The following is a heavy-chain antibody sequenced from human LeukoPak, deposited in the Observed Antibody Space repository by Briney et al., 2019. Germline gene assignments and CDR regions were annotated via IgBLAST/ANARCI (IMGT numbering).Heavy chain of an antibody. D-gene: IGHD3-3*01. J-gene: IGHJ4*02. V-gene: IGHV4-34*01. CDR2: INHSGST. CDR3: ARGPDDFWSGYYRTKRYYFDY. CDR1: GGSFSGYY. Sequence: SETLSLTCAVYGGSFSGYYWSWIRQPPEKGLEWVGEINHSGSTNYNPSLKSRVTISVDTSKNQFSLKLSSVTAADTAVYYCARGPDDFWSGYYRTKRYYFDYWGQGTLVTVSS.